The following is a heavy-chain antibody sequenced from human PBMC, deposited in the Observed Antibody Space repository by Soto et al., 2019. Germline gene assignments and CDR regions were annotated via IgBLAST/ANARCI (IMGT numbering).Heavy chain of an antibody. V-gene: IGHV1-69*13. CDR3: ARGCLKRTPGVGWFDP. CDR1: GGTFSSYA. J-gene: IGHJ5*02. Sequence: SVKVSCKASGGTFSSYAISWVRQAPGQGLEWMGGIIPIFGTANYAQKFQGRVTITADESTSTAYMELSSLRSEDTDVYYCARGCLKRTPGVGWFDPWGQGTLVTVPS. CDR2: IIPIFGTA. D-gene: IGHD3-16*01.